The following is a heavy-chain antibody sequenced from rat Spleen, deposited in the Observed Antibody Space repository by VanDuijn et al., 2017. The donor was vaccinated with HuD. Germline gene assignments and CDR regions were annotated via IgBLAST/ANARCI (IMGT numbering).Heavy chain of an antibody. CDR3: ARDRSSYGVMDA. J-gene: IGHJ4*01. CDR1: GFSLTSYP. CDR2: MWSDGDT. D-gene: IGHD1-2*01. V-gene: IGHV2-32*01. Sequence: QVQLKESGPGLVQPSQTLSLTCTVSGFSLTSYPVHWVRQPPGKGLEWMGVMWSDGDTSYNSALKSRLSISRETSKSQVFLKMNSLQTGDTATYYWARDRSSYGVMDAWGQGVSVTVSS.